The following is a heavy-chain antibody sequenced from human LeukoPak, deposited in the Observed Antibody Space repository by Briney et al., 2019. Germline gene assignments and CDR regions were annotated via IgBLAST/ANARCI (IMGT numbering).Heavy chain of an antibody. D-gene: IGHD3-3*01. CDR1: GGSISIGDYY. J-gene: IGHJ5*02. Sequence: PSQTLSLTCTVSGGSISIGDYYWSWIRQPPGKGREWIGYIYYSGSTYYNPSLKSRVTISVDTSKNQFSLKLSSVTAADTAVYYCARVGVSSNWFDPWGQGTLVTVSS. CDR2: IYYSGST. V-gene: IGHV4-30-4*01. CDR3: ARVGVSSNWFDP.